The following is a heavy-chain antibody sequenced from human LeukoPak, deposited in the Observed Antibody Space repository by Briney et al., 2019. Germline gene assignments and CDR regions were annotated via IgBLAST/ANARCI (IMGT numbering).Heavy chain of an antibody. V-gene: IGHV3-53*04. CDR2: IYSGGNT. J-gene: IGHJ6*02. CDR3: TRDSTSRYYYYGMDV. CDR1: GFTFSSYS. D-gene: IGHD3-10*01. Sequence: GSLRLSCAASGFTFSSYSMNWVRQAPGKGLEWVSVIYSGGNTYYADSVKGRFTISRHNSKNTLYLQMNSLRAEDTAVYYCTRDSTSRYYYYGMDVWGQGTTVTVSS.